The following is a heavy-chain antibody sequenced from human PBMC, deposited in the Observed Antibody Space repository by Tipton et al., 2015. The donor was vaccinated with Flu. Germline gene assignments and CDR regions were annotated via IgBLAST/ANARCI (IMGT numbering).Heavy chain of an antibody. CDR1: GFTFSSYR. D-gene: IGHD2-8*02. CDR3: VRGFSGPPHLAIGS. Sequence: SLRLSCAASGFTFSSYRRHWVRQAPGKGLAWVSRIDSGGSGTGYADSVKGRFTISRDNPKNTVYLQMNSLRVEDTAGYYCVRGFSGPPHLAIGSWGQGAQVPVSS. J-gene: IGHJ5*02. CDR2: IDSGGSGT. V-gene: IGHV3-74*01.